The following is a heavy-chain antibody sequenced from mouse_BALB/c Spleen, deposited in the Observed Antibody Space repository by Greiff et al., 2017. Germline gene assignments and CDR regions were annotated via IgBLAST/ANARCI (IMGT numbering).Heavy chain of an antibody. J-gene: IGHJ4*01. CDR1: GDSITSSY. Sequence: EVQLVESGPSLVKSSQTLSLTCSVTGDSITSSYWNWIRKFPGNKLEYMGYISNSGSTYYNPSLIPRISITRDTSKNQYYLQLKSVTAEDTATYYCAREDYGAMDYWGRGTSVTVSS. V-gene: IGHV3-8*02. D-gene: IGHD1-1*01. CDR3: AREDYGAMDY. CDR2: ISNSGST.